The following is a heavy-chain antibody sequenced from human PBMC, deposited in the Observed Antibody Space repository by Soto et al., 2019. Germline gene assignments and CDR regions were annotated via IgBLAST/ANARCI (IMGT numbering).Heavy chain of an antibody. J-gene: IGHJ4*02. Sequence: QVQLVESGGGVVQPGRSLRLSCAASGFTFSSYAMHWVRQAPGKGLEWVAVISYDGSNKYYADSVKGRFTISRDNSKNTLYLQMNSLRAEDTAVYYCARAGFGSTGGYFDYWGQGILVTVSS. CDR1: GFTFSSYA. CDR2: ISYDGSNK. V-gene: IGHV3-30-3*01. CDR3: ARAGFGSTGGYFDY. D-gene: IGHD3-16*01.